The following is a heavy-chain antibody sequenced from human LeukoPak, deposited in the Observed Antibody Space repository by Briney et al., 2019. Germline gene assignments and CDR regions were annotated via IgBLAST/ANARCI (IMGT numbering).Heavy chain of an antibody. CDR3: ARDTPTTMVRGAGMDV. V-gene: IGHV3-53*04. J-gene: IGHJ6*02. D-gene: IGHD3-10*01. CDR1: GFTVSSNY. Sequence: PGGSLRLSCAASGFTVSSNYMSWVRQAPGKGLEWVSVIYSGGSTYYADSVKGRFTIYRHNSKNTLYLQMNNLRAEDTAVYYCARDTPTTMVRGAGMDVWGQGTTVTVSS. CDR2: IYSGGST.